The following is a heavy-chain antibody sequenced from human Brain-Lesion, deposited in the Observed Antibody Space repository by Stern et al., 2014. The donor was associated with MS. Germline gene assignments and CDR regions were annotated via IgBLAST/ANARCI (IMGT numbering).Heavy chain of an antibody. CDR2: IIPIFGSP. D-gene: IGHD5-18*01. Sequence: QVQLVQSGPEVKKPGSSVQVSCKASGGTFGTYPITWLLQAPGQGLAWMGRIIPIFGSPNYAQKFQGRVTITADRSTTTVYMKLSSLKSDDAAVYYCAKDGPALVTNWFDPWGRGTLVTVSS. J-gene: IGHJ5*02. CDR3: AKDGPALVTNWFDP. V-gene: IGHV1-69*06. CDR1: GGTFGTYP.